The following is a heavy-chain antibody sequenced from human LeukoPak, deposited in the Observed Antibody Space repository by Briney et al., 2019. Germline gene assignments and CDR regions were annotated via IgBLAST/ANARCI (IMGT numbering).Heavy chain of an antibody. J-gene: IGHJ4*02. CDR2: ISYDGSHK. CDR1: GFTFSSYG. CDR3: ATPLWFGELWGAFDY. Sequence: GGSLRLSCAASGFTFSSYGMHWVRQAPGKGLEWVAYISYDGSHKYYADSVKGRFTISRDNSKNTLYLQMNSLRAEDTALYYCATPLWFGELWGAFDYWGQGTLVTVSS. D-gene: IGHD3-10*01. V-gene: IGHV3-30*03.